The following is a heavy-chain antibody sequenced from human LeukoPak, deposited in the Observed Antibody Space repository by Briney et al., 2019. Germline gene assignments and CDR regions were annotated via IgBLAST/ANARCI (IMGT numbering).Heavy chain of an antibody. V-gene: IGHV3-23*01. Sequence: GGSLRLSCAASGFTFSIYAMTWVRQAPGKGLEWVLAIGGDGGSTDYADSVKGRFTISRDNSKNTLYLQMNSLRAEDTALYYCAKRVGGTPDYWGLGTLVTVSS. CDR2: IGGDGGST. CDR1: GFTFSIYA. D-gene: IGHD1-26*01. J-gene: IGHJ4*02. CDR3: AKRVGGTPDY.